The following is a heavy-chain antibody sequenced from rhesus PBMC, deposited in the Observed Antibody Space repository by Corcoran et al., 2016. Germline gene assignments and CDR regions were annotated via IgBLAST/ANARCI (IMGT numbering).Heavy chain of an antibody. D-gene: IGHD3-9*01. V-gene: IGHV4-169*02. CDR3: AREIYEDDYGYYYTGGAFDF. Sequence: QLQLQESGPGLVKPSETLSVTCAASGGSIRSSYCSWIRHAPGTGLEWIGYSYGSGSSTNYNPSLKSRVTLSVDTSKNQFSLKLSSVTAADTAVYYCAREIYEDDYGYYYTGGAFDFWGQGLRVTVSS. CDR2: SYGSGSST. J-gene: IGHJ3*01. CDR1: GGSIRSSY.